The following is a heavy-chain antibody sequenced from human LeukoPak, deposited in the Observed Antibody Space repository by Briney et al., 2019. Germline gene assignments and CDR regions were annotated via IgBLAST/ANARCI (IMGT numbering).Heavy chain of an antibody. CDR1: GFIFSSYG. D-gene: IGHD3-3*01. V-gene: IGHV3-30*02. Sequence: GGSLRLSCAASGFIFSSYGMHWVRQAPGKGLEWVAVIWYDGSNKYYADSVKGRFTISRDNSKKTLYLQMNSLRAEDTAVYYCAKPLTPTHYDFLDYWGQGTLVTVSS. J-gene: IGHJ4*02. CDR3: AKPLTPTHYDFLDY. CDR2: IWYDGSNK.